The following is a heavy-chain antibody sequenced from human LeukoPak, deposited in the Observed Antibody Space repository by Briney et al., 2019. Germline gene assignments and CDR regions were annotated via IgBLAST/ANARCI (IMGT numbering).Heavy chain of an antibody. Sequence: SETLSLTCTVSGGSISSGGYYWSWIRQPPGKGLEWIGYIYHSGSTYYNPSLKSRVTISVDRSKNQFSLKLSSVTAADTAVYYCAEQLGYTNWFDPWGQGTLVTVSS. V-gene: IGHV4-30-2*01. CDR1: GGSISSGGYY. CDR2: IYHSGST. J-gene: IGHJ5*02. D-gene: IGHD6-6*01. CDR3: AEQLGYTNWFDP.